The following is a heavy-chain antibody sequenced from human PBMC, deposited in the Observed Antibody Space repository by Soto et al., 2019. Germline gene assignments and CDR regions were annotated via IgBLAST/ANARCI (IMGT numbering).Heavy chain of an antibody. Sequence: SETLSLTCTVSGGSISSYYWSWIRQPPGKGLEWIGYIYYSGSTNYNPSLKSRVTISVDTSKNQFSLKLSSVTAADTAVYYCAREAGSGHDSGWFDPWGQGTLVTVSS. V-gene: IGHV4-59*01. J-gene: IGHJ5*02. CDR2: IYYSGST. CDR3: AREAGSGHDSGWFDP. D-gene: IGHD5-12*01. CDR1: GGSISSYY.